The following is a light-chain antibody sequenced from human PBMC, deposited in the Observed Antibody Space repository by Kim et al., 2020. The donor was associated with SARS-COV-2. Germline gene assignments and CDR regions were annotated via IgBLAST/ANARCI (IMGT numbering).Light chain of an antibody. CDR1: QSISSW. V-gene: IGKV1-5*03. CDR2: TAS. Sequence: SVGDRVTITCRASQSISSWLAWYQQKPGKAPKLLIYTASNLESGVPSRFSGSGSGTEFTLTISSLQPDDFATYYCQQYFSYSPLTFGGGTKVDIK. J-gene: IGKJ4*01. CDR3: QQYFSYSPLT.